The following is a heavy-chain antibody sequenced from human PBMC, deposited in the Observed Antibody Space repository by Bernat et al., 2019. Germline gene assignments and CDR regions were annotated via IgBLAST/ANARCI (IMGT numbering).Heavy chain of an antibody. V-gene: IGHV3-33*01. CDR3: ARGLWFGELFYGMDV. J-gene: IGHJ6*02. D-gene: IGHD3-10*01. CDR1: GFTFSSYG. Sequence: QVQLVESGGGVVQPGRSLRLSCAASGFTFSSYGMHWVRQAPGKGLEWVAVIWYDGSNKYYADSLKGRFTISRDNSKNTLYLQMNSLRAEDTAVYYCARGLWFGELFYGMDVWGQGTTVTVSS. CDR2: IWYDGSNK.